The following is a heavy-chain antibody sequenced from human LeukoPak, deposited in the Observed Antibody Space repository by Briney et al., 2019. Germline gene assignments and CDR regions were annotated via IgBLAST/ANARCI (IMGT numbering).Heavy chain of an antibody. J-gene: IGHJ4*02. V-gene: IGHV3-48*03. CDR3: ARVGLGWAYFDY. CDR2: ISSRGSTI. D-gene: IGHD3-16*01. CDR1: GFTFSSYE. Sequence: GGSLRLSCAASGFTFSSYEMNWVRQAPGKGLEWISYISSRGSTIYYADSVKGRFTISRVNAKNSLYLQMNSLRAEDTAVYYCARVGLGWAYFDYWGQGTLVTVS.